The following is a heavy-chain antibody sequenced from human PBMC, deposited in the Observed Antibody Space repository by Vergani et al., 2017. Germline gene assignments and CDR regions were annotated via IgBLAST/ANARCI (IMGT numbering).Heavy chain of an antibody. CDR3: AKDLEPARMAMADY. J-gene: IGHJ4*02. CDR1: GFTFSSYG. D-gene: IGHD5-24*01. V-gene: IGHV3-33*06. CDR2: IWYDGSNK. Sequence: QVQLVESGGGLVKPGGSLRLSCAASGFTFSSYGMHWVRPAPGKGLEWVAVIWYDGSNKYYADSVKGRFTISRDNSKNTLYLQMNSLRAEDTAVYYCAKDLEPARMAMADYWGQGTLVTVSS.